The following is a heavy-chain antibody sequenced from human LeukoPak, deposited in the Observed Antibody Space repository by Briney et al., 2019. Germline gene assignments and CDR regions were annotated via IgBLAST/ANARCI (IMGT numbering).Heavy chain of an antibody. CDR2: ISSSSSYI. V-gene: IGHV3-21*01. CDR3: AKWLTQYHYFMDV. Sequence: GGSLRLSCAASGFTFSSYSMNWVRQAPGKGLEWVSSISSSSSYIYYADSVKGRFTISRDNAKNSLYLQMNSLRAEDTAVYYCAKWLTQYHYFMDVWGKGTTVTVSS. D-gene: IGHD6-19*01. CDR1: GFTFSSYS. J-gene: IGHJ6*03.